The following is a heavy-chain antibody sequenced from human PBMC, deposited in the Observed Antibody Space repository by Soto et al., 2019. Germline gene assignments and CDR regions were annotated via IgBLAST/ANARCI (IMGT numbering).Heavy chain of an antibody. CDR3: ARDATSVTAYYFDY. CDR1: GYTFTGYY. V-gene: IGHV1-2*02. Sequence: ASVKVSCKASGYTFTGYYMHWVRQAPGQGLEWMGWINPNSGGTNYAQKFQGRVTMTRDTSISTAYMELSRLRSDDTAVYYCARDATSVTAYYFDYWGQGTLVTVSS. J-gene: IGHJ4*02. D-gene: IGHD4-17*01. CDR2: INPNSGGT.